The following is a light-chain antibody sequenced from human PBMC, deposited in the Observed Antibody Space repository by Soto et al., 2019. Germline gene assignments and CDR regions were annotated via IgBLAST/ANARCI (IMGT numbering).Light chain of an antibody. V-gene: IGLV2-11*01. CDR1: SSDVGGYNY. J-gene: IGLJ2*01. CDR2: DVS. Sequence: XTGTSSDVGGYNYVSWYQQHPGKAPKLMIYDVSKRPSGVPDRFSGSKSGNTASLTISGLQAEDEADYYCCSYAGSYTLVFGGGTKLTVL. CDR3: CSYAGSYTLV.